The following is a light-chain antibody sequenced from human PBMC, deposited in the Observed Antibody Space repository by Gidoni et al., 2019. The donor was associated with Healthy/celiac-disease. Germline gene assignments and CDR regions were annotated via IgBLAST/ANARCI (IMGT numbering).Light chain of an antibody. CDR3: MQALQTSWT. CDR1: QSLLHRNGYNY. J-gene: IGKJ1*01. V-gene: IGKV2-28*01. CDR2: LGS. Sequence: DIVMTQSPLSLPVTPGEPASIPCRSSQSLLHRNGYNYLDWYLQKPGQSPQLLIYLGSNRASGVPDRFSGSGSGTDFTLKISRVEAEDVGVYYCMQALQTSWTFGQGTKVEIK.